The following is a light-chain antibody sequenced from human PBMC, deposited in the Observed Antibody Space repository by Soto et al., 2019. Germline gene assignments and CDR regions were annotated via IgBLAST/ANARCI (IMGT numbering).Light chain of an antibody. CDR2: AAS. J-gene: IGKJ1*01. Sequence: DIQMTQSPSSLSASVGDRVTITCRASQSISSYLNWYQQKPGKAPKLLIYAASSLQSGVPSRFSGSGSGTGFTLTISSLQPEDFATYHCQQRCSTPWTFGQGTKVEI. CDR3: QQRCSTPWT. CDR1: QSISSY. V-gene: IGKV1-39*01.